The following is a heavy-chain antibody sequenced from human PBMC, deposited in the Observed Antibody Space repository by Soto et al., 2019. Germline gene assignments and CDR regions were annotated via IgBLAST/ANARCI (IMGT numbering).Heavy chain of an antibody. CDR3: ARVEWSNYYYGMDV. D-gene: IGHD3-3*01. CDR1: GYTLTELS. CDR2: FDPEDGET. Sequence: ASVKVSCKVSGYTLTELSMHWVRQSPGKGLEWMGGFDPEDGETIYAQKFQGRVTMTEDTSTDTAYMELSSLRSEDTAVYYCARVEWSNYYYGMDVWGQGTTVTVSS. V-gene: IGHV1-24*01. J-gene: IGHJ6*02.